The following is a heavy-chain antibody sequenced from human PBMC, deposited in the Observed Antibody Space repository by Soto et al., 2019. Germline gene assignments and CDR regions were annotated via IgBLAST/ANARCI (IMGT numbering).Heavy chain of an antibody. CDR3: ARFSSRPMLADFDY. J-gene: IGHJ4*02. CDR2: MNPNSGYT. Sequence: ASVKVSCKASGYTFISHDISWVRQAPGQGLEWLGWMNPNSGYTAYAQKFQGRVTMTRDTSIRTAYMELNSLTSEDTALYFCARFSSRPMLADFDYWGKGTLVTVSS. D-gene: IGHD3-16*01. CDR1: GYTFISHD. V-gene: IGHV1-8*01.